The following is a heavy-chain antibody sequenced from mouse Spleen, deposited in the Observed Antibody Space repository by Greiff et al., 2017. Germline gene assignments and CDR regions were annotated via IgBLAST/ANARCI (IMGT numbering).Heavy chain of an antibody. V-gene: IGHV14-3*01. D-gene: IGHD1-1*01. CDR3: APYYYGSSYRAMDY. J-gene: IGHJ4*01. CDR2: IDPANGNT. CDR1: GFNIKNTY. Sequence: EVQLQQSVAELVRPGASVKLSCTASGFNIKNTYMHWVKQRPKQGLEWIGRIDPANGNTKYAPKFQGKATITADTSSNTAYLQLSSLTSEDTAIYYCAPYYYGSSYRAMDYWGQGTSVTVSS.